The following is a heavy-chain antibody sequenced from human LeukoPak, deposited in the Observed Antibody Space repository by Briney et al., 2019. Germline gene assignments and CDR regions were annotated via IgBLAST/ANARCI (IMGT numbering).Heavy chain of an antibody. Sequence: GESLKISCKGSGYSFTRYWIAWVRQMPGKGLEWMGIIFPGDSDTRYSPSFQGQVTISADKSISTAYLQWSSLKASDTAVYYCARQLSVRGYCSGGSCYSNYMDVWGTGTTVTISS. CDR3: ARQLSVRGYCSGGSCYSNYMDV. D-gene: IGHD2-15*01. J-gene: IGHJ6*03. V-gene: IGHV5-51*01. CDR1: GYSFTRYW. CDR2: IFPGDSDT.